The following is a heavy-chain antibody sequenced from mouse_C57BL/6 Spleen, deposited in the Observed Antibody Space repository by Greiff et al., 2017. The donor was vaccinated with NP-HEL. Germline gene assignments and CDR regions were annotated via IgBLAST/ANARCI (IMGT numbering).Heavy chain of an antibody. CDR1: GYTFTDYE. V-gene: IGHV1-15*01. Sequence: VKLQESGAELVRPGASVTLSCKASGYTFTDYEMHWVKQTPVHGLEWIGAIDPETGGTAYNQKFKGKAILTADKSSSTAYMELRSLTSEDSAVYYCTGALVAYWGQGTLVTVSA. CDR2: IDPETGGT. CDR3: TGALVAY. J-gene: IGHJ3*01.